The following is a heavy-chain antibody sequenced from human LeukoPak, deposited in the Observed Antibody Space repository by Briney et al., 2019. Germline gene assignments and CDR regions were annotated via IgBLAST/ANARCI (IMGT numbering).Heavy chain of an antibody. D-gene: IGHD2-2*01. CDR2: IIPILGIA. J-gene: IGHJ4*02. Sequence: SVTLSCKASGGTFSSYAISWVRQAPGQGLEWMGRIIPILGIANYAQKFQGRVTITADKSTSTAYMELSSLRSEDTAVYYCARTGPAFRAGGYFDYWGQGTRVPVSP. V-gene: IGHV1-69*04. CDR1: GGTFSSYA. CDR3: ARTGPAFRAGGYFDY.